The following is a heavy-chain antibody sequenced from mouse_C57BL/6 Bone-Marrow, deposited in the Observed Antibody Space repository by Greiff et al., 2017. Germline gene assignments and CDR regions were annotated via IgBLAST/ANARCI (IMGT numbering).Heavy chain of an antibody. V-gene: IGHV1-81*01. CDR2: IYPRSGNP. CDR1: GYTFTSYG. CDR3: ATLYYGNYGGFAY. D-gene: IGHD2-1*01. J-gene: IGHJ3*01. Sequence: VQLQQSGAELARPGASVKLSCKASGYTFTSYGISWVKQRTGQGLEWIGEIYPRSGNPYYNEKFKGKATLTADKSSSTAYMELRSLTSEDSAVYFCATLYYGNYGGFAYWGQGTLVTVSA.